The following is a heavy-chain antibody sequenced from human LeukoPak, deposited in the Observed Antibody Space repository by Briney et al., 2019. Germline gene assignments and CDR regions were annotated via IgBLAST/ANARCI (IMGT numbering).Heavy chain of an antibody. CDR1: GYTFTGYY. Sequence: GASVKVSCKASGYTFTGYYMHWVRQAPGQGLEWMGRINPNSGGTNYAQKFQGRVTMTRDTSISTAYMELSRLRSDDTAVYYCARDCGYSYGHYYFDHWGQGTLVTVSS. CDR3: ARDCGYSYGHYYFDH. D-gene: IGHD5-18*01. V-gene: IGHV1-2*06. J-gene: IGHJ4*02. CDR2: INPNSGGT.